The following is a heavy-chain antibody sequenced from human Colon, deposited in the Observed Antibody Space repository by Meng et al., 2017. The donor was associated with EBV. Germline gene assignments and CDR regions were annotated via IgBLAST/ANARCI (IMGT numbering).Heavy chain of an antibody. CDR3: ATALD. J-gene: IGHJ4*02. CDR1: GFTFSSSA. Sequence: EVQLVESGGGLVQPGGSLRLSCAASGFTFSSSALSWVRQAPGRGLEWVSTISGSGLSTYYADSVKGRFTISRDNSKNTLYLQMNSLRAEDTALYYCATALDWGQGSLGTVDS. V-gene: IGHV3-23*04. D-gene: IGHD2-15*01. CDR2: ISGSGLST.